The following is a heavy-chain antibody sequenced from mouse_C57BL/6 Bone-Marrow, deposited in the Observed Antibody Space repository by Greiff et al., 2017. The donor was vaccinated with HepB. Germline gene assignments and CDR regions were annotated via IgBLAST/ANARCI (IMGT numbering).Heavy chain of an antibody. CDR2: IYPGGGYT. J-gene: IGHJ3*01. CDR3: ARGSYYGSSSAWFAY. CDR1: GYTFTNYW. V-gene: IGHV1-63*01. Sequence: QVQLQQSGAELVRPGTSLKMSCKASGYTFTNYWIGWAKQRPGHGLEWIGDIYPGGGYTNYNEKFKGKATLTADKSSSTAYMQFSSLTSEDSAIYYCARGSYYGSSSAWFAYWGQGTLVTVSA. D-gene: IGHD1-1*01.